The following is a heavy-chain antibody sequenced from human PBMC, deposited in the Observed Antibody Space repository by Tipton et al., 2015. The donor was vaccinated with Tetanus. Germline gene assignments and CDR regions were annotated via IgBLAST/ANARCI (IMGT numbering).Heavy chain of an antibody. CDR1: GDSITASH. CDR3: ARATPSGSYFVRYYSMDV. D-gene: IGHD3-22*01. CDR2: IYFREGT. J-gene: IGHJ6*02. Sequence: TLSLTCPVSGDSITASHWSWIRQAPGKGLEWIAKIYFREGTDYNPSLQGRVRISLDTSKSQISLILSTVTAADTAVYYCARATPSGSYFVRYYSMDVWGQGTTVVVSS. V-gene: IGHV4-59*08.